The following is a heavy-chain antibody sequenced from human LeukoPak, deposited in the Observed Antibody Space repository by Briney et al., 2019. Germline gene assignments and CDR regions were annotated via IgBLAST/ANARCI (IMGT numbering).Heavy chain of an antibody. CDR3: ARIRSGSYSMDY. CDR2: IDWDYDK. J-gene: IGHJ4*02. Sequence: RTSGPALVKPTQTLTLTCTFSGFSLSTSSMCVGWIRQPPGKALEWLARIDWDYDKYYSSSLKTRLTISKDTSRNQVVLTMTNMDPVDTATYYCARIRSGSYSMDYWGQGTLVIVSS. CDR1: GFSLSTSSMC. V-gene: IGHV2-70*11. D-gene: IGHD1-26*01.